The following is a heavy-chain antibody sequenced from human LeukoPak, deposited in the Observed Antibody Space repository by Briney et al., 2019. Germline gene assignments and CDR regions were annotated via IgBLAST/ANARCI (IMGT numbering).Heavy chain of an antibody. D-gene: IGHD4-17*01. CDR2: INPNSDGT. Sequence: ASVKVSCKASGYTFTGYYMHWVRQAPGQGLEWMGWINPNSDGTNYAQKFQGRVTMTRDTSISTAYMELSRLRSDDTAVYYCARDDVTTGGAIDYWGQGTLVTVSS. V-gene: IGHV1-2*02. CDR3: ARDDVTTGGAIDY. J-gene: IGHJ4*02. CDR1: GYTFTGYY.